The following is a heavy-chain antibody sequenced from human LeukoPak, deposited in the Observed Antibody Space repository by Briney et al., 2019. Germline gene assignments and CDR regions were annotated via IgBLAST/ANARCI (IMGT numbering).Heavy chain of an antibody. CDR3: ARATGIAVAGLGFDY. D-gene: IGHD6-19*01. V-gene: IGHV1-3*01. CDR1: GYTFTSYA. J-gene: IGHJ4*02. Sequence: GASVKASCKASGYTFTSYAMYWLRQAPEQRLESTAWINAGNGNTKYSQKFQGRVTITRDTSASTAYMELSSLRSEDTAVYYCARATGIAVAGLGFDYWGQGTLVTVSS. CDR2: INAGNGNT.